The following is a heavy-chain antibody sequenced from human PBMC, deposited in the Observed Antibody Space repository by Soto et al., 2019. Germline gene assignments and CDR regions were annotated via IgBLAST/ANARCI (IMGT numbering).Heavy chain of an antibody. J-gene: IGHJ6*02. CDR1: GFTFSSYW. V-gene: IGHV3-74*01. CDR2: ITSDGSST. CDR3: ARAYYYGMDV. Sequence: GGSLRLSCAASGFTFSSYWMHWVRQAPGKGLVWVSRITSDGSSTTYADSVKGRFTISRDNAKNTLYVQMNSLRAEDTAVYYCARAYYYGMDVWGQGTTVTVSS.